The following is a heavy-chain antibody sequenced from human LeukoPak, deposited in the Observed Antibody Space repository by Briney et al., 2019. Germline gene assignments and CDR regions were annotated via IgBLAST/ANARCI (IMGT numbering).Heavy chain of an antibody. Sequence: SQTLSLTCTVSGGSISSGDYYWSWIRQHPGKGLEWIGYISSSGSTYYNLSLRSRITMSADTSKNQFSLNLSSVTAADTAVYYCAREGGSGTYYKTNYFAYWGQGTLVTVSS. D-gene: IGHD3-10*01. CDR1: GGSISSGDYY. CDR3: AREGGSGTYYKTNYFAY. J-gene: IGHJ4*02. CDR2: ISSSGST. V-gene: IGHV4-31*03.